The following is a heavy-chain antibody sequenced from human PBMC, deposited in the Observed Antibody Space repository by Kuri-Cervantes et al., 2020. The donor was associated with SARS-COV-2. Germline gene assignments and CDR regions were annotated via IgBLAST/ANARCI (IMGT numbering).Heavy chain of an antibody. V-gene: IGHV3-30-3*01. CDR1: GFTFGDYA. CDR2: ISYDGSNK. J-gene: IGHJ4*02. Sequence: GGSLRLSCPASGFTFGDYAMSWVRQAPGKGLEWVAVISYDGSNKYYADSVKGRFTISRDNSKNTLYLQMNSLRAEDTAVYYCARSSSGSYSSFLDYWGQGTLVTVSS. CDR3: ARSSSGSYSSFLDY. D-gene: IGHD1-26*01.